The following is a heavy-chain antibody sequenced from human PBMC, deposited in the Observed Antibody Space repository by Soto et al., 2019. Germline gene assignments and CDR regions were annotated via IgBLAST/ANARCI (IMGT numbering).Heavy chain of an antibody. CDR3: ARIEALSLPGPAAYYSYYYGMDV. CDR1: GGSISSSNW. CDR2: IYHSGST. Sequence: QVQLQESGPGLVKPPGTLSLTCAVSGGSISSSNWWSWVRQPPGKGLEWIGEIYHSGSTNYNPSLKSRVTISVDKPKNQFSRKLSSVTAADTAVYYCARIEALSLPGPAAYYSYYYGMDVWGQGTTVIFSS. V-gene: IGHV4-4*03. J-gene: IGHJ6*02. D-gene: IGHD1-26*01.